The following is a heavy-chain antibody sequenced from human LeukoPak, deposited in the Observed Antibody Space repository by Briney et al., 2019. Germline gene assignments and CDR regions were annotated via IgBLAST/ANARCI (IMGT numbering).Heavy chain of an antibody. D-gene: IGHD4-11*01. V-gene: IGHV3-33*01. Sequence: GGSLRLSCIVSGFTFSTYDMHWVRQAPGKGLEWVAVIWSDGSNKYYTDSVKGRFTISRDNPKNTLYLQMNSLRVEDTAVYHCARGLDLGYFQRWGQGTLVTVSS. CDR1: GFTFSTYD. CDR2: IWSDGSNK. J-gene: IGHJ1*01. CDR3: ARGLDLGYFQR.